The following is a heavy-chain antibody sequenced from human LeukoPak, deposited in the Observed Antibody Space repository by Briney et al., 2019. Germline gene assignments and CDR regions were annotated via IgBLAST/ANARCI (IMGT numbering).Heavy chain of an antibody. Sequence: GGSLRLSCAASGYTFSSYSMNWVRQAPGKGLEWVSRINSDGSSTSYADSVKGRFTISRDNAKNTLYLQMNSLRAEDTAVYYCASIVGATFDYWGQGTLVTVSS. CDR2: INSDGSST. D-gene: IGHD1-26*01. V-gene: IGHV3-74*01. CDR1: GYTFSSYS. J-gene: IGHJ4*02. CDR3: ASIVGATFDY.